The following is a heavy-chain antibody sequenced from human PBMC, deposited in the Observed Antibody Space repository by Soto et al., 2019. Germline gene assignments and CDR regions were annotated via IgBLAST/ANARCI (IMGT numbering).Heavy chain of an antibody. CDR3: ARPTEGPYNWFDP. V-gene: IGHV4-30-2*01. J-gene: IGHJ5*02. Sequence: PSETLSLTCAVSGGSISSGGYSWSWIRQPPGKGLEWIGYIYHSGSTYYNPSLKSRVTISVDRSKNQFSLKLSSVTAADTAVYYCARPTEGPYNWFDPWGQGTLVTVSS. CDR2: IYHSGST. CDR1: GGSISSGGYS.